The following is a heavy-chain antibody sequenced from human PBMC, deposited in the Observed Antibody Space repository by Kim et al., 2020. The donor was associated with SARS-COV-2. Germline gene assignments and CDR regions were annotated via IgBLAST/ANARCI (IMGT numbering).Heavy chain of an antibody. V-gene: IGHV1-3*01. CDR2: INAGNGNT. Sequence: ASVKVSCKASGYTFTSYAMHWVRQAPGQRLEWMGWINAGNGNTKYSQKFQGRVTITRDTSASTAYMELSSLRSEDTAVYYCARSVAIVATEQTDYWGQGTLVTVSS. J-gene: IGHJ4*02. CDR3: ARSVAIVATEQTDY. CDR1: GYTFTSYA. D-gene: IGHD5-12*01.